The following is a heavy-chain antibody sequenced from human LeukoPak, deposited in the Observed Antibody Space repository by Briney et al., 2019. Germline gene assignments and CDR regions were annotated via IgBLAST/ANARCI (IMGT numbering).Heavy chain of an antibody. CDR1: GLTLSSYE. V-gene: IGHV3-48*03. Sequence: GGSLRLSCAASGLTLSSYEMNWVRQAPGKGLEWVSYISSRGSTIFYADSVKGRFTISRDSAKNSLYLQMNSLRAEDTAVYYCARDRLDWDFGELLYDAFDIWGQGTMVTVSS. J-gene: IGHJ3*02. D-gene: IGHD3-10*01. CDR3: ARDRLDWDFGELLYDAFDI. CDR2: ISSRGSTI.